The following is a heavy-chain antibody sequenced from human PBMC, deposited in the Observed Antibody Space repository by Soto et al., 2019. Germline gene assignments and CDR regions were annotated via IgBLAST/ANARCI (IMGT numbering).Heavy chain of an antibody. CDR2: IYYSGST. J-gene: IGHJ5*01. CDR1: GGSISSSSYY. V-gene: IGHV4-39*01. D-gene: IGHD3-3*01. CDR3: ARSFFDYHFWSLDT. Sequence: SETLSLTCTVSGGSISSSSYYWGWIRQPPGKGLEWIGSIYYSGSTYYNPSLKSRVTISVDTSKNQFSLKLSSVTAADTAVYCCARSFFDYHFWSLDTCGQGTL.